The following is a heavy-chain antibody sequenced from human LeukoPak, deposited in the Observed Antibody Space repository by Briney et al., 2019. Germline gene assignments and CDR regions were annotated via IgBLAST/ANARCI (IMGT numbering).Heavy chain of an antibody. CDR2: IYSSGST. CDR1: GGSISSYY. V-gene: IGHV4-4*07. J-gene: IGHJ4*02. CDR3: ARAPTREGGRALFDY. Sequence: SETLSLTCTVSGGSISSYYWSWIRQPAGKGLEWIGRIYSSGSTNYNPSLKSRVTMSVDTSKNQFSLNLSSVTAADTAVYYCARAPTREGGRALFDYWGQGTLVTVSS.